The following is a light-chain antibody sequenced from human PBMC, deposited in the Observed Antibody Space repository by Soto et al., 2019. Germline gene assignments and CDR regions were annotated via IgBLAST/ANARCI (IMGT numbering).Light chain of an antibody. J-gene: IGLJ2*01. Sequence: QSALTQPASVSGSPGQSITISCTGTSSDVGGYNYVSWYQQHPGKAPKLMIYAVTNRPSGVSDRFSGSKSGNTASLTISGLRAEDESDYYCSSYTNRSTLIVFGGGTKLTVL. V-gene: IGLV2-14*01. CDR1: SSDVGGYNY. CDR2: AVT. CDR3: SSYTNRSTLIV.